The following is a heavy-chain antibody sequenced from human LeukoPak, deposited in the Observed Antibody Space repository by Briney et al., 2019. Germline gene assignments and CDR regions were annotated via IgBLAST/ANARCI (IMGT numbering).Heavy chain of an antibody. CDR1: GGSISTTNW. V-gene: IGHV4-4*02. CDR2: VHLSGRA. J-gene: IGHJ4*02. CDR3: AREGGPYRPLDY. Sequence: KASETLSLTCGVSGGSISTTNWWTWVRQPPGEGLEWIGGVHLSGRAHYNPSLESRVTMSVDMSENHISLRLTSVTAADTAVYYCAREGGPYRPLDYSGQGTLVTVSS.